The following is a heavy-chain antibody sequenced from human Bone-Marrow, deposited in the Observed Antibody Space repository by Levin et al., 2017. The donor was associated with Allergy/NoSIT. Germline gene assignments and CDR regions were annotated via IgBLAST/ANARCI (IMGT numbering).Heavy chain of an antibody. J-gene: IGHJ6*02. D-gene: IGHD6-19*01. CDR3: ARSQGRSGWSYYYYGMDV. Sequence: GGSLRLSCRGSGFDFNTHDMNWVRQAPGQGLEWVSSISGNSHYVYYAHSVKGRFSISRDNAKNSMFLHMNSLRVEDTAVYYCARSQGRSGWSYYYYGMDVWGRGTTLTVSS. CDR2: ISGNSHYV. CDR1: GFDFNTHD. V-gene: IGHV3-21*06.